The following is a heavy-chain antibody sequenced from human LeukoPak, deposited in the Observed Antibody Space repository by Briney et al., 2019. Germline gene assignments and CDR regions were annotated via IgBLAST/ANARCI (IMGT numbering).Heavy chain of an antibody. Sequence: SETLSLTCTVSGGSISSGGYYWSWIRQHPGKGLEWIGYIYYSGSTYYNPSLKSRVTISVDTSKNQFSLKLSSVTAADTAVYYCARDKVRVRAFDIWGQGTMVTVSS. CDR2: IYYSGST. J-gene: IGHJ3*02. D-gene: IGHD3-10*01. CDR1: GGSISSGGYY. CDR3: ARDKVRVRAFDI. V-gene: IGHV4-31*03.